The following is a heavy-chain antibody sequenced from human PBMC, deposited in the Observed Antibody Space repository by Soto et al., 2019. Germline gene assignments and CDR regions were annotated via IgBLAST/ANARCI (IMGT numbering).Heavy chain of an antibody. Sequence: SETLSLTCAVYGGSFSGYYWSWIRQPPGKGLEWIGEINHSGSTNYNPSLKSRVTISVDTSKNQFSLKLSSVTAADTAVYYCARGGVIQPTGAFWYFDLWGRGTLVTVSS. D-gene: IGHD5-18*01. CDR2: INHSGST. V-gene: IGHV4-34*01. J-gene: IGHJ2*01. CDR1: GGSFSGYY. CDR3: ARGGVIQPTGAFWYFDL.